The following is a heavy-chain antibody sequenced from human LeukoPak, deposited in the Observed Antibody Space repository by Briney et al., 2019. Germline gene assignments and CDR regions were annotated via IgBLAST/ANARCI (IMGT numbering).Heavy chain of an antibody. CDR2: IWYDGSNK. CDR3: AKDEDIVVVPAAKSYYYYMDV. Sequence: PGGSLRLSCAASGLSLTTHGMHWVRQAPGKGLEWVAVIWYDGSNKYYADSVKGRFTISRDNSKNTLYLQMNSLRAEDTAVYYCAKDEDIVVVPAAKSYYYYMDVWGKGTTVTVSS. D-gene: IGHD2-2*01. J-gene: IGHJ6*03. CDR1: GLSLTTHG. V-gene: IGHV3-30*02.